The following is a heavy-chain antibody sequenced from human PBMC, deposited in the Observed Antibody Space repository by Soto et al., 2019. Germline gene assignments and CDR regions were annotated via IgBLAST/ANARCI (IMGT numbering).Heavy chain of an antibody. J-gene: IGHJ6*02. CDR3: ATGGHNDGYHFYHGMDV. Sequence: QVQVVQSGAGVKKPGSSVKVSCKVSGGIFTNNAISWVRQAPGQGLEWLGGVIPLFDTAYYAQIFRGRLRISADGATTTAYMELSGLTSADTAVYFCATGGHNDGYHFYHGMDVWGQGTTVTVS. CDR2: VIPLFDTA. CDR1: GGIFTNNA. V-gene: IGHV1-69*01. D-gene: IGHD3-16*01.